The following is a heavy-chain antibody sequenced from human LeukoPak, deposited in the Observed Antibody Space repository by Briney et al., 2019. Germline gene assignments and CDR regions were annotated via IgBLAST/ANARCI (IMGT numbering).Heavy chain of an antibody. J-gene: IGHJ3*02. CDR2: IFPGDSDT. Sequence: GESLKISCKTSGYSFSIYWIGWVRQMPRQGLEWMGIIFPGDSDTRYSPSFQGQVTISADKSISTAYLQWNSLKASDTAMYYCSRWVTADRGKKDAFDIWGQGTMVTVSS. V-gene: IGHV5-51*01. CDR3: SRWVTADRGKKDAFDI. CDR1: GYSFSIYW. D-gene: IGHD2-21*02.